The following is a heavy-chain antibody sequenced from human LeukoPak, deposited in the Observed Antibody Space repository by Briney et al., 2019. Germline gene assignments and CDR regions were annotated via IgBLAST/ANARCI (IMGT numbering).Heavy chain of an antibody. D-gene: IGHD2-15*01. CDR2: MNPNSGDT. CDR3: TRGDVXYCGGGRCX. J-gene: IGHJ4*02. CDR1: GYIFTNYD. V-gene: IGHV1-8*01. Sequence: ASVKVSCKASGYIFTNYDINWVRQATGQGLEWMGWMNPNSGDTGYAQKFQGRVSMSRDTSISTAYMELRSLRSEDTAVYYCTRGDVXYCGGGRCXWGQGTLVTXSS.